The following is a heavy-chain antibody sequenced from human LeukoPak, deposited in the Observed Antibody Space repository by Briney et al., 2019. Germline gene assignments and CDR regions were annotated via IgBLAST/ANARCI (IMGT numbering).Heavy chain of an antibody. CDR1: GFTFSSYA. J-gene: IGHJ4*02. V-gene: IGHV3-23*01. CDR2: ISGSGGST. CDR3: ARPWCSGGSCYSNPNNYFDY. Sequence: GGSLRFSCAASGFTFSSYAMSWVRQAPGKGLEWVSAISGSGGSTYYADSVKGRFTISRDNSKNTLYLQMNSLRAEDTAVYYCARPWCSGGSCYSNPNNYFDYWGQGTLVTVSS. D-gene: IGHD2-15*01.